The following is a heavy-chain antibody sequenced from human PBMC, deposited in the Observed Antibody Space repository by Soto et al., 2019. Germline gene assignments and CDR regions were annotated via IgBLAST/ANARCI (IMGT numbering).Heavy chain of an antibody. V-gene: IGHV4-39*01. CDR1: GGSISSSSYY. D-gene: IGHD5-18*01. CDR3: ARRALTWIQRPFDY. Sequence: SETLSLTCTVSGGSISSSSYYWGWIRQPPGKGLEWIGSIYYSGSTYYNPSLKSRVTISVDTSKNQFSLKLSSVTAADTAVYYCARRALTWIQRPFDYWGQGTLVTVSS. CDR2: IYYSGST. J-gene: IGHJ4*02.